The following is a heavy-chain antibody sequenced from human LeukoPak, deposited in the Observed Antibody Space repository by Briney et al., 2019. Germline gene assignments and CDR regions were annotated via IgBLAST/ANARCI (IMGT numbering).Heavy chain of an antibody. CDR3: ARDDIFYHCFDY. Sequence: ASVKFSCKASGYTFTSYGISWVRQAPGQGLEWMGWISAYNGNTNYAQKFQGRVTMTTDTSTSTAYMELRSLRSDDTAVYYCARDDIFYHCFDYWGQETLVTVSS. V-gene: IGHV1-18*04. CDR1: GYTFTSYG. CDR2: ISAYNGNT. J-gene: IGHJ4*02. D-gene: IGHD3-9*01.